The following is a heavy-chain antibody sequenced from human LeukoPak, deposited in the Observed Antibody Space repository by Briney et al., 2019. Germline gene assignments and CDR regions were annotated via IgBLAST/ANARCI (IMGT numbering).Heavy chain of an antibody. J-gene: IGHJ4*02. CDR2: IYYSGST. D-gene: IGHD4-17*01. Sequence: PSETLSLTCTVSGGSISSYYWSWIRQPPGKGLEWIGYIYYSGSTNYNPSLKSRVTISVDTSKNQFSLKLSSVTAADTAVYYCAKDHNYGDYDHTRNYWGQGTLVTVSS. CDR3: AKDHNYGDYDHTRNY. V-gene: IGHV4-59*12. CDR1: GGSISSYY.